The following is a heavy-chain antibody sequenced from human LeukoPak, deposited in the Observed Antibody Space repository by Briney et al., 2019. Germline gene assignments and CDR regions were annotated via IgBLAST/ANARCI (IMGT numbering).Heavy chain of an antibody. J-gene: IGHJ3*02. D-gene: IGHD2-15*01. V-gene: IGHV4-30-2*01. CDR3: ARESGYCSGGSCYAFDI. CDR1: GGSISSGGYS. CDR2: IYHSGST. Sequence: PSETLSLTCAVSGGSISSGGYSWSWIRQPPGKGLEWIGYIYHSGSTYYNPSLKSRVTISVDRSKNQFSLELSSVTAADTAVYYCARESGYCSGGSCYAFDIWGQGTMVTVSS.